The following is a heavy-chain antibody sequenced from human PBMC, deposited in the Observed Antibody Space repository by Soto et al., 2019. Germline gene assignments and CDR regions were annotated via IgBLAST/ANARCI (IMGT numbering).Heavy chain of an antibody. J-gene: IGHJ6*02. D-gene: IGHD2-2*01. CDR1: GGTFSSYA. CDR2: IIPIFGTA. Sequence: QVQLVQSGAEVKKPGSSVKVSCKASGGTFSSYAISWVRQAPGQGLEWMGGIIPIFGTANYAQKFQGRVTITADKSTSTAYMELSSLRSEDTAVYYCARVQGDCSSTSCYFYYYYDMDVWGQGTTVTVSS. V-gene: IGHV1-69*06. CDR3: ARVQGDCSSTSCYFYYYYDMDV.